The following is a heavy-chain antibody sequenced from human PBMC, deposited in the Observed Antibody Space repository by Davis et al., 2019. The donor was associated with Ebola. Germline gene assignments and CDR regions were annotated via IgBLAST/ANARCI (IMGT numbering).Heavy chain of an antibody. CDR2: IYTSGST. CDR1: GGSISSYY. J-gene: IGHJ4*02. CDR3: AREMAPTSGYYTDYYYDY. D-gene: IGHD3-3*01. V-gene: IGHV4-4*07. Sequence: PSETLSLTCTVSGGSISSYYWCWIRPPAGKGLEWIGRIYTSGSTNYNPSLKSRVTMSVDTSKNQFSLNLSSVTAADTAVYYCAREMAPTSGYYTDYYYDYWGQGTLVTVSS.